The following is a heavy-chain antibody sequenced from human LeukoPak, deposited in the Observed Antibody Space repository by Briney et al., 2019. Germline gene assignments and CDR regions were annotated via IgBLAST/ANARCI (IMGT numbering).Heavy chain of an antibody. V-gene: IGHV3-23*01. D-gene: IGHD3-10*01. CDR3: AKPPAMLRGVGEFDP. Sequence: GGSLRLSCAASGFTFSSYAMSWVRQAPGKGLEWVSAISGSGGSTYYADSVKGRFTISRDNSKNTLYLQMNSLRAEDTAVYYCAKPPAMLRGVGEFDPWGQGTLVTVSS. CDR1: GFTFSSYA. CDR2: ISGSGGST. J-gene: IGHJ5*02.